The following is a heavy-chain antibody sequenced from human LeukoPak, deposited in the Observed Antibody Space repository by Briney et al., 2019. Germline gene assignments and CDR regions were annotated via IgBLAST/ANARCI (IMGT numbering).Heavy chain of an antibody. CDR2: ISSSSSYI. CDR1: GFTFSSYS. J-gene: IGHJ4*02. D-gene: IGHD4-17*01. V-gene: IGHV3-21*01. Sequence: GGSLRLSCAASGFTFSSYSMNWVRQAPEKGLEWVSSISSSSSYIYYADSVKGRFTISRDNAKNSLYLQMNSLRAEDTAVYYCARGYGDYVDYFDYWGQGTLVTVSS. CDR3: ARGYGDYVDYFDY.